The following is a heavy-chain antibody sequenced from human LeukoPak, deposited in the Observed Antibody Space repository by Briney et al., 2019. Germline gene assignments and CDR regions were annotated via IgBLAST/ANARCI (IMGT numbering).Heavy chain of an antibody. V-gene: IGHV3-53*01. D-gene: IGHD3-10*01. CDR1: GFTVSSNY. CDR3: ARVTMVRDLDY. CDR2: IYSGGST. Sequence: GGSLRLSCAASGFTVSSNYMSWVRQAPGKGLEWVSVIYSGGSTYYADSVKGRFTISRDNSKNTLYLQMNSMRAEDTAVYYCARVTMVRDLDYWGQGTLVTVSS. J-gene: IGHJ4*02.